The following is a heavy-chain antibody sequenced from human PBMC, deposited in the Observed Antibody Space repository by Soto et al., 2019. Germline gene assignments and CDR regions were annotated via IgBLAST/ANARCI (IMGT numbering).Heavy chain of an antibody. CDR2: IDPSDSHA. CDR3: ARITSSRHCINKICYSVARFAP. D-gene: IGHD6-13*01. CDR1: AYTFTTYW. V-gene: IGHV5-10-1*01. Sequence: LKISCQGSAYTFTTYWSTWVRQMPAKDHEWMGTIDPSDSHANYSHSFQGHVSMSVDKSVGTAYLKWSGLKASDSAVYYCARITSSRHCINKICYSVARFAPWGQGTLVTVSS. J-gene: IGHJ5*01.